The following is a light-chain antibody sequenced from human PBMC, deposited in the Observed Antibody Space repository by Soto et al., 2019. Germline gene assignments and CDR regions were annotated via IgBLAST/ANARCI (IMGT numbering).Light chain of an antibody. J-gene: IGKJ1*01. CDR3: QRYNTYSRA. CDR2: KTS. Sequence: DIQMTQSPSTLSASVGDRVTITCRASQSISTYLAWYQQKPGKAPKLLIYKTSLLQSGVPSRFSGSGSGTEFTLTIRSLQPDDCATYYCQRYNTYSRAFGQGTKVEIK. CDR1: QSISTY. V-gene: IGKV1-5*03.